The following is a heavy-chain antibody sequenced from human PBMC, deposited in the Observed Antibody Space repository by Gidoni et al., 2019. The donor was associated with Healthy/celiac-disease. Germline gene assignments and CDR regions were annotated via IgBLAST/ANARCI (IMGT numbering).Heavy chain of an antibody. CDR3: ARDPEDYYDSSGYHRGFDY. V-gene: IGHV4-39*07. J-gene: IGHJ4*02. D-gene: IGHD3-22*01. CDR2: IYYSGST. CDR1: GGSISSSSYY. Sequence: QLQLQESGPGLVKPSETLSLTCTVPGGSISSSSYYWGWIRPPPGKGLEWIGSIYYSGSTYYNPSLKSRVTISVDTSKNQFSLKLSSVTAADTAVYYCARDPEDYYDSSGYHRGFDYWGQGTLVTVSS.